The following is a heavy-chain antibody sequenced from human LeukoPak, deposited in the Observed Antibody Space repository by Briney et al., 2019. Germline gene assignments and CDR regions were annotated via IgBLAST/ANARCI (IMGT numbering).Heavy chain of an antibody. V-gene: IGHV3-21*01. CDR1: GFTFSSYS. J-gene: IGHJ4*02. CDR2: ISSSSSYI. Sequence: GGSLRLSCAASGFTFSSYSMNWVRQAPGKGLEWVSSISSSSSYIYYADSVKGRFTISRDNARNSLYLQMNSLRAEDTAVYYCARANRGATSNFDYWGQGTLVTVSS. D-gene: IGHD1-26*01. CDR3: ARANRGATSNFDY.